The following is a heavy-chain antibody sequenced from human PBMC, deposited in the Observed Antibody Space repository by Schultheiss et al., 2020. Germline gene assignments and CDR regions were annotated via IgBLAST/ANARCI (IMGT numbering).Heavy chain of an antibody. CDR1: GFTFSGSA. V-gene: IGHV3-73*01. J-gene: IGHJ5*02. CDR3: TTDIAVAGTNWFDP. D-gene: IGHD6-19*01. Sequence: GGSLRLSCAASGFTFSGSAMHWVRQASGKGLEWVGRIRSKANSYATAYAASVKGRFTISRDDSKNTAYLQMNSLRAEDTAVYYCTTDIAVAGTNWFDPWGKGTLVTVSS. CDR2: IRSKANSYAT.